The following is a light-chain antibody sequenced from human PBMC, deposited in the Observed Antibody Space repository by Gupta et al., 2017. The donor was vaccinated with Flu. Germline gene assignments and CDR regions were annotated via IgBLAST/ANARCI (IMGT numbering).Light chain of an antibody. CDR1: SSNIGSNY. V-gene: IGLV1-47*01. Sequence: QSVLTQPPPASWTAGHRVTISCSGSSSNIGSNYVYWYQQLPGTAPKLLIYRNNQRPSGVPDRFSGSKSGTSASLAISGLRSEDEADYYCAAWDDSLSGFVVFGGGTKLTVL. J-gene: IGLJ2*01. CDR3: AAWDDSLSGFVV. CDR2: RNN.